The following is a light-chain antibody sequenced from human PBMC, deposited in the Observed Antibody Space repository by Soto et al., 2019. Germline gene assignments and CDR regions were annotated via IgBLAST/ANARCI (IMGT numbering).Light chain of an antibody. J-gene: IGKJ1*01. CDR3: QQYNTYPWT. V-gene: IGKV1-5*01. CDR1: QSISSW. CDR2: DAS. Sequence: DIQMTQSPSTLSASVGDRVTITCRASQSISSWLAWYQQKAGKAPKLLIYDASSLESGVPSRFGGSGSGTEFTLTISSLQPDDFATYYCQQYNTYPWTFGQGTKVDIK.